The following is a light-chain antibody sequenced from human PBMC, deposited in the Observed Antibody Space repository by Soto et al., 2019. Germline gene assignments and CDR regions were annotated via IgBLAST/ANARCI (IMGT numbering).Light chain of an antibody. J-gene: IGKJ1*01. Sequence: DIVMTQSPDSLAVSLGERATINCKSSQSVLYSSNNKNYLAWYQQKPGQPPKLLIYWASTRESGVPDRFSGSGSGPDFTLPISSLRAEDGGVYYCQQYYSPPWTFGQGTKVELK. V-gene: IGKV4-1*01. CDR2: WAS. CDR1: QSVLYSSNNKNY. CDR3: QQYYSPPWT.